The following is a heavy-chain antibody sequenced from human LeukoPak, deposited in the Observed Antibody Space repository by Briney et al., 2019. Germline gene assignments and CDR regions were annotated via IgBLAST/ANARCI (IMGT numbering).Heavy chain of an antibody. D-gene: IGHD1-7*01. CDR3: AREQYNWNYEHLYYFDY. J-gene: IGHJ4*02. Sequence: SETLSLTCTVSGGSISSYYWSWIRQPAGKGLEWIGRIYTSGSTNYNPSLKSRVTMSVDTSKNQFSLKLSSVTAADTAVYYCAREQYNWNYEHLYYFDYWGQGTLVTVSS. CDR2: IYTSGST. CDR1: GGSISSYY. V-gene: IGHV4-4*07.